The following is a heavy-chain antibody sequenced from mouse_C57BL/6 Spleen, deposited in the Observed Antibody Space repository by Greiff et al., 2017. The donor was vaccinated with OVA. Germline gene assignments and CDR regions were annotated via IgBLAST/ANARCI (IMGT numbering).Heavy chain of an antibody. Sequence: VKLVESGPELVKPGASVKISCKASGYAFSSSWMNWVKQRPGKGLEWIGRIYPGDGDTNYNGKFKGKATLTADKSSSTAYMQLSSLTSEDSAVYFCARWDSTVVDGYWGQGTTLTVSS. V-gene: IGHV1-82*01. CDR3: ARWDSTVVDGY. J-gene: IGHJ2*01. CDR2: IYPGDGDT. CDR1: GYAFSSSW. D-gene: IGHD1-1*01.